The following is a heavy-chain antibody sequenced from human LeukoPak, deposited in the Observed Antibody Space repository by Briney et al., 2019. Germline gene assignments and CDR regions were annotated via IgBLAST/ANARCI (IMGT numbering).Heavy chain of an antibody. V-gene: IGHV4-59*08. CDR2: IYYSGST. CDR1: GGSISSYY. Sequence: PSETLSLTCTVSGGSISSYYWSWIRQPPGKGLEWIGYIYYSGSTNYIPSLKSRVTISVDTSKNQFSLKLSSVTAADTAVYYCARLDHYYDSSGYWDYAFDIWGQGTMVTVSS. J-gene: IGHJ3*02. CDR3: ARLDHYYDSSGYWDYAFDI. D-gene: IGHD3-22*01.